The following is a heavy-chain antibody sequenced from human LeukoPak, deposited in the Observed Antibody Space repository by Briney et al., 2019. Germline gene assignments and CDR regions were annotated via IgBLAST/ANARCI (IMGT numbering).Heavy chain of an antibody. CDR1: GGSFSGYY. D-gene: IGHD5-18*01. V-gene: IGHV4-34*01. CDR2: INHSGST. CDR3: ARITRGYSYGYGYYYGMDV. J-gene: IGHJ6*02. Sequence: PSETLSLTCAVYGGSFSGYYWSWIRQPPGKGLEWIGEINHSGSTNYNPSLKSRVTISVDTSKNQFSLKLSSVTAADTAVYYCARITRGYSYGYGYYYGMDVWGQGTTVTVSS.